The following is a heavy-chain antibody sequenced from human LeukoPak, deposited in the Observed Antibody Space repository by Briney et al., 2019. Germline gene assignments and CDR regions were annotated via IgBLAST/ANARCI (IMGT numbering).Heavy chain of an antibody. CDR1: GGSISSYY. CDR3: ARGNFWSGYYPYFDY. Sequence: SETLSLTCTTSGGSISSYYWSWIRQPPGKGLEWIGYIYYSGSTNYNPSLKSRVTISVDTSKNQFSLKLSSVTAADTAVYYCARGNFWSGYYPYFDYWGQGTLVTVSS. CDR2: IYYSGST. J-gene: IGHJ4*02. V-gene: IGHV4-59*01. D-gene: IGHD3-3*01.